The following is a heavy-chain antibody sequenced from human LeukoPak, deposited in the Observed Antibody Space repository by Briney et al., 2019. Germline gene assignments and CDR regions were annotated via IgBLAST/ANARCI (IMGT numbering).Heavy chain of an antibody. V-gene: IGHV4-34*01. J-gene: IGHJ6*02. CDR2: INHSGST. D-gene: IGHD6-13*01. CDR3: ATTGGDSSSYFYYYYGMDV. CDR1: GGSFSGYY. Sequence: SETLSLTCAVYGGSFSGYYWSWIRQPPGKGLEWIGEINHSGSTNYNPSLKSRVTISVDTSKNQFSLKLSSVIAADTAVYYCATTGGDSSSYFYYYYGMDVWGQGTTVTVSS.